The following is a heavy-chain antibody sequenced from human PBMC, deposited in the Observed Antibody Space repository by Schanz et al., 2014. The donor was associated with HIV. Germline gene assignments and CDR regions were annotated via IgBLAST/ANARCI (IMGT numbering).Heavy chain of an antibody. Sequence: EVQLLESGGGLVQPGGSLRLSCAASGFLFSSYGMSWVRQAPGKGLEWVAYISSSGNTINYADSVKGRFTISRDNAKNSLYLQMNSLRAEDTAVYYCARDGTVPGWYEDAFNIWGQGTMVTVSS. CDR2: ISSSGNTI. CDR3: ARDGTVPGWYEDAFNI. CDR1: GFLFSSYG. D-gene: IGHD6-19*01. V-gene: IGHV3-48*04. J-gene: IGHJ3*02.